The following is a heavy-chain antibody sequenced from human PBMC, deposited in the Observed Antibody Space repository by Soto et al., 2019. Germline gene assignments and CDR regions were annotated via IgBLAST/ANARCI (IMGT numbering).Heavy chain of an antibody. V-gene: IGHV3-23*01. CDR1: GLTFRSYA. CDR2: ISVSGDRT. D-gene: IGHD2-2*01. J-gene: IGHJ4*02. Sequence: HLGGSVRLEYAASGLTFRSYAMCRVSQAHGKRLGWVSSISVSGDRTFYADSVKGRFTISRDNSRNTLHLQMNSLRAEDTALYYCAKDGDSITRNKPLDYWAQGT. CDR3: AKDGDSITRNKPLDY.